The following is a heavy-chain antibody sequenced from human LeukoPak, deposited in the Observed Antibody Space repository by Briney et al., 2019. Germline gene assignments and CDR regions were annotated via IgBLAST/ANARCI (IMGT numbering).Heavy chain of an antibody. CDR3: ARTPMIVVVTYYYYGMDV. CDR2: IYYSGST. Sequence: SETLSLTCTVSGGSVSSGSYYWSWIWQPPGKGLEWIGYIYYSGSTNYNPSLKSRVTISVDTSKNQFSLKLSSVTAADTAVYYCARTPMIVVVTYYYYGMDVWGQGTTVTVSS. CDR1: GGSVSSGSYY. V-gene: IGHV4-61*01. D-gene: IGHD3-22*01. J-gene: IGHJ6*02.